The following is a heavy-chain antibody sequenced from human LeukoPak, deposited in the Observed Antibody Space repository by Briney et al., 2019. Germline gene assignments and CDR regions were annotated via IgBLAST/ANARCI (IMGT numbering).Heavy chain of an antibody. Sequence: PSETLSLTCTVSGGSFSGYYWSWIRQPPGKGLEWIGEINHSGSTNYNPSLKSRVTISVDTSKNQFSLKLSSVTAADTAVYYCARVFPRMGYDSSGRGNDAFDIWGQGTMVTVSS. V-gene: IGHV4-34*01. CDR3: ARVFPRMGYDSSGRGNDAFDI. D-gene: IGHD3-22*01. CDR1: GGSFSGYY. CDR2: INHSGST. J-gene: IGHJ3*02.